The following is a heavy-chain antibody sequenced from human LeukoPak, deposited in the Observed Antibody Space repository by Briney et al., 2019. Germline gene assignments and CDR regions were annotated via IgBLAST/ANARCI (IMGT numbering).Heavy chain of an antibody. Sequence: SETLSLTCAVYGGSFSGYYWNWIRQPPGKGLEWIGEINHSGSTNYNPSLKSRVTISVDTSKNQFSLKLSSVTAADTAVYYCARGQGYSSGWSDAFDIWGQGTMVTVSS. CDR3: ARGQGYSSGWSDAFDI. V-gene: IGHV4-34*01. CDR1: GGSFSGYY. CDR2: INHSGST. D-gene: IGHD6-19*01. J-gene: IGHJ3*02.